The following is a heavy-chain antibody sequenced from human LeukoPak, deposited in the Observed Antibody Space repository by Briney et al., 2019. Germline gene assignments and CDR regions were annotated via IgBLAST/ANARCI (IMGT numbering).Heavy chain of an antibody. V-gene: IGHV1-69*05. CDR2: IIPIFGTA. J-gene: IGHJ5*02. D-gene: IGHD2-15*01. CDR3: AREGVVDGLNWFDP. Sequence: SVMVSCKASGGTFSSYAISWVRQAPGQGLEWMGRIIPIFGTANYAQKFQGRVTITTDESTSTAYMELSSLRSEDTAVYYCAREGVVDGLNWFDPWGQGTLVTVSS. CDR1: GGTFSSYA.